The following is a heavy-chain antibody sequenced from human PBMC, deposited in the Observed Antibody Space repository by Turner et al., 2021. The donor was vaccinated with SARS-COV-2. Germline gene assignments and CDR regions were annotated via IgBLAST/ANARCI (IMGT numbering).Heavy chain of an antibody. V-gene: IGHV3-48*02. CDR3: ARSKIADY. CDR1: GFTFSSYS. J-gene: IGHJ4*02. D-gene: IGHD2-21*01. CDR2: ISDSSSAI. Sequence: EVPLVESGGGLVQPGGSLRLSCAASGFTFSSYSVNWVRQAPGKGLEWVSYISDSSSAIFYADYVKGRFTISRDNAKNSLYLQMNSLGDEDTAVYYCARSKIADYWGQGTLVTVSS.